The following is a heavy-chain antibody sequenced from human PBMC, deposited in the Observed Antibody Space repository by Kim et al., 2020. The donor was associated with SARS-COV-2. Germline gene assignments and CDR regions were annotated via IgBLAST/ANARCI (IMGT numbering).Heavy chain of an antibody. Sequence: ASVKVSCKASGYTFTSYAMHWVRQAPGQRLEWMGWINAGNGNTKYSQKFQGRVTITRDTSASTAYMELSSLRSEDTAVYYCARDSGYDILTGYLYWFDPWGKGTVVTVSS. D-gene: IGHD3-9*01. CDR1: GYTFTSYA. V-gene: IGHV1-3*01. J-gene: IGHJ5*02. CDR3: ARDSGYDILTGYLYWFDP. CDR2: INAGNGNT.